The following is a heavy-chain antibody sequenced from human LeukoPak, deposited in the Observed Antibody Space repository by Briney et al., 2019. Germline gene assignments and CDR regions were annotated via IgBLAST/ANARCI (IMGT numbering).Heavy chain of an antibody. CDR3: ARQKGRVTPPYYYYYYMDV. J-gene: IGHJ6*03. V-gene: IGHV4-59*01. CDR2: VDHTGST. Sequence: SETLSLTCTVSDDSITMYYWTWIRQPPGKGLEWIGYVDHTGSTNFNPSLNGRVSISRDTSKNLFSLRLRSVTAADTAVYYCARQKGRVTPPYYYYYYMDVWGKGTTVTISS. CDR1: DDSITMYY.